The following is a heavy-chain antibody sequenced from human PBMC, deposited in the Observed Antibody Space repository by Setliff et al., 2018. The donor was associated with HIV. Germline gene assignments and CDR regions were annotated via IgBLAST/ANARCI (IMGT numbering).Heavy chain of an antibody. CDR1: GDSISSGDHY. CDR3: ARSVFYGVAATHFGF. V-gene: IGHV4-31*03. CDR2: IYHTGRT. Sequence: SETLSLTCTVSGDSISSGDHYWSWIRQHPGKGLEWIGYIYHTGRTYFNESLKSRVTISVDTSKNQFSLKLNSVTAADTAVYYCARSVFYGVAATHFGFWGQGTLVTVSS. D-gene: IGHD2-15*01. J-gene: IGHJ4*02.